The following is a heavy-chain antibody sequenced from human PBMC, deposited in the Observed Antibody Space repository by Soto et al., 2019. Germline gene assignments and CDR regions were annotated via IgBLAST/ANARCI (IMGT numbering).Heavy chain of an antibody. CDR3: ARRDGSCFDY. V-gene: IGHV4-59*08. CDR2: IYYSGST. Sequence: QVQLQESGPGLVKPSETLSLTCTVSGGSISSYYWSWIRQPPGKGLEWIGYIYYSGSTNYNPSLKRRATISVDTSTTQFSLKLSSVTAADTAVYYCARRDGSCFDYWGQGTLVTVSS. CDR1: GGSISSYY. J-gene: IGHJ4*02.